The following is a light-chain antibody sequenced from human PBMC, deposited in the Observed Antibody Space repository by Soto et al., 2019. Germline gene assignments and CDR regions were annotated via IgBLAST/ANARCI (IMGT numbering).Light chain of an antibody. J-gene: IGKJ1*01. Sequence: EVVLTQSPDTLSLPPGERAILSCRATHSIISYLAWYQQKSGKATRLLIYDAYSRDTGIPARFSGSGSGTDFTLTISSLETEDFAVYYCQQLTDWPTQWTFGQGTEV. CDR1: HSIISY. CDR3: QQLTDWPTQWT. CDR2: DAY. V-gene: IGKV3-11*01.